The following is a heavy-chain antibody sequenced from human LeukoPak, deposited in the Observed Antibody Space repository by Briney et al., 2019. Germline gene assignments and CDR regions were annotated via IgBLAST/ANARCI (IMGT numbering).Heavy chain of an antibody. V-gene: IGHV3-74*01. J-gene: IGHJ4*02. CDR1: GFGFSNFW. CDR2: IKPDGTTS. D-gene: IGHD3-3*01. CDR3: TRWRGAQSEFEY. Sequence: GGSLTLSCAASGFGFSNFWMHWVRQAPGKRLVWVSRIKPDGTTSVYADSVKGRFTISRDNLKNTLYLQMRSLRAEDTAVYYCTRWRGAQSEFEYWGQGTLVTVSP.